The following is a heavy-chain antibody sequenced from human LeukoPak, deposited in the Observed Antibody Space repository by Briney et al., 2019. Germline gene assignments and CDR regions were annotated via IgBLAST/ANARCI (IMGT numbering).Heavy chain of an antibody. CDR3: ARGLYSGSYYTWYYYYGMDV. J-gene: IGHJ6*02. D-gene: IGHD1-26*01. V-gene: IGHV3-33*01. CDR1: GFTFSSYG. CDR2: IWYDGSNK. Sequence: PGGSLRLSCAASGFTFSSYGMPWVRQAPGRGLEWVAVIWYDGSNKYYADSVKGRFTISRDNSKNTLYLQMNSLRAEDTAVYYCARGLYSGSYYTWYYYYGMDVWGQGTTVTVSS.